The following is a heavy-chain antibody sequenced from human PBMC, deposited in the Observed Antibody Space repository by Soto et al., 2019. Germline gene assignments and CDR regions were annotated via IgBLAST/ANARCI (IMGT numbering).Heavy chain of an antibody. CDR3: ARIPVDTYMINWFDP. J-gene: IGHJ5*02. CDR1: GGSVNGYY. D-gene: IGHD5-18*01. V-gene: IGHV4-34*01. CDR2: INHTGGT. Sequence: SETLSLTCAVYGGSVNGYYWNWIRQPPGKGLEWIGEINHTGGTHYNPSLKSRVTMSVDTSKNQFSLRLSSVTAADTAIYYCARIPVDTYMINWFDPWGQGTLVTVSS.